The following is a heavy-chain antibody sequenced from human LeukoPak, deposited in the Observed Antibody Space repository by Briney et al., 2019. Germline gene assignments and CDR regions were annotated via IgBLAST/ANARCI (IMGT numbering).Heavy chain of an antibody. V-gene: IGHV3-23*01. CDR3: AKDRQWLAGANLEN. CDR2: ISGSGGST. Sequence: GGSLRLSCAASGFTFSSYAMSWVRQAPGKGLEWVSAISGSGGSTCYADSVKGRFTISRDNSKNTLYLQMNSLRAEDTAVYYCAKDRQWLAGANLENWGQGTLVTVSS. J-gene: IGHJ4*02. D-gene: IGHD6-19*01. CDR1: GFTFSSYA.